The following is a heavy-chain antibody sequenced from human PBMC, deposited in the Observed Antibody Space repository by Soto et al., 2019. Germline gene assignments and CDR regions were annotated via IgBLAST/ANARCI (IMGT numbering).Heavy chain of an antibody. CDR3: AREFDSGDLGLDL. D-gene: IGHD2-21*01. J-gene: IGHJ6*02. CDR1: GYTFGAYY. Sequence: QVQLVQSGPEVKTPGVSVRVSCQSSGYTFGAYYIHWVRQAPGQGLEWMGWVSPLTGGTNLAQRFQGRLTLTRDTSINTVFMELSRLRSGDTALYFCAREFDSGDLGLDLWGQGTTVSVSS. CDR2: VSPLTGGT. V-gene: IGHV1-2*02.